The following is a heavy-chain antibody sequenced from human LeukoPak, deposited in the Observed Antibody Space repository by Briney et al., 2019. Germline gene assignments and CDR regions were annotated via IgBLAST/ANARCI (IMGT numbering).Heavy chain of an antibody. Sequence: SETLSLTCTVSGGSISSYYWSWIRQPPGKGLEWIGYIYYSGSTNYNPSLKSRVTISVDTSKNQFSLKLSSVTAADTAVYYCARSNYYDSSGYYHGYQLDYWGQGTLVTVSS. J-gene: IGHJ4*02. CDR1: GGSISSYY. D-gene: IGHD3-22*01. V-gene: IGHV4-59*08. CDR3: ARSNYYDSSGYYHGYQLDY. CDR2: IYYSGST.